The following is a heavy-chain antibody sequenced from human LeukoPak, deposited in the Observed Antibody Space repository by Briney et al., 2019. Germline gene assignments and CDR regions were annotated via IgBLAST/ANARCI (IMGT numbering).Heavy chain of an antibody. J-gene: IGHJ4*02. CDR2: ISAYNGNT. Sequence: GASVKVSCKTSGYTFTSYYISWVRQAPGQGLEWMAWISAYNGNTKYAQKFQGRVTMTTDTSTSTAYMELRSLRSDDTAVYYCARYPLRFGELLGYFDYWGQGTLVTVSS. V-gene: IGHV1-18*01. CDR3: ARYPLRFGELLGYFDY. D-gene: IGHD3-10*01. CDR1: GYTFTSYY.